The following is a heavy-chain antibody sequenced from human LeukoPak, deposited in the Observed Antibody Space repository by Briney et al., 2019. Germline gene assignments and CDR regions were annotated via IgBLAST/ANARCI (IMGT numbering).Heavy chain of an antibody. J-gene: IGHJ4*02. D-gene: IGHD6-19*01. CDR2: IYSGGST. CDR1: GFTVSSNY. Sequence: GGSLRLPCAASGFTVSSNYMSWVRQAPGKGLEWVSVIYSGGSTYYADSVKGRFTISRDNSKNTLYLQMNSLRAEDTAVYYCARERRDSSGWYTAYWGQGTLVTVSS. CDR3: ARERRDSSGWYTAY. V-gene: IGHV3-66*01.